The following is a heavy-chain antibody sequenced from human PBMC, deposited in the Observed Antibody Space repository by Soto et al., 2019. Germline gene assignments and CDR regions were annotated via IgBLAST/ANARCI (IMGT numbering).Heavy chain of an antibody. Sequence: EVQLVETGGGLIQPGGSLRLSCAASGFTVSSHYMSWVRQAPGKGLEWVSVIYSGGSTYYADSVKGRFTISRDNSKNTLYLQMNSLRAEDTAVYYCAGLITMIVGEDAFDIWGQGTMVTVSS. D-gene: IGHD3-22*01. CDR3: AGLITMIVGEDAFDI. CDR1: GFTVSSHY. CDR2: IYSGGST. V-gene: IGHV3-53*02. J-gene: IGHJ3*02.